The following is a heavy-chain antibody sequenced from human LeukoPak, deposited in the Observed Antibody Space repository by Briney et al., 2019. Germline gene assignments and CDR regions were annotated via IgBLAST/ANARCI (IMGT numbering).Heavy chain of an antibody. CDR1: GFTFSSYG. J-gene: IGHJ4*02. CDR2: ISESGGST. V-gene: IGHV3-23*01. Sequence: GGSLRLSCAASGFTFSSYGMTWVRQAPGKWLEWVSSISESGGSTDDADSGKGRFSISRDNSKNTLFLQMHSLRVEDTAVYYCARDRLKGPPVMDSWGQGTPVTVSS. D-gene: IGHD3-16*01. CDR3: ARDRLKGPPVMDS.